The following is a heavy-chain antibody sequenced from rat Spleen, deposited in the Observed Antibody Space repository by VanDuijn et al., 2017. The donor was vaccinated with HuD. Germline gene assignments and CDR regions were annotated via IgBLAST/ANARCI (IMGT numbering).Heavy chain of an antibody. CDR3: ARGGHTTASLAY. CDR2: IYPINGNS. CDR1: GYTFTSDY. D-gene: IGHD1-6*01. V-gene: IGHV1-24*01. Sequence: QVQLQQSGTELVKPASSVKISCKASGYTFTSDYMHWIRQQPGNGLEWIGYIYPINGNSRFSQKFDGKATLTADKSSSTAYLQLSSLTSEDSAVYFCARGGHTTASLAYWGQGTLVTVSS. J-gene: IGHJ3*01.